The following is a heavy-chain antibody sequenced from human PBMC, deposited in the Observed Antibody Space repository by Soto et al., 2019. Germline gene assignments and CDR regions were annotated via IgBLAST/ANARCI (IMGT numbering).Heavy chain of an antibody. CDR2: IYSGGST. CDR1: GFTVSSNY. V-gene: IGHV3-53*04. CDR3: ARNSGIMITFGGVIVTHYYYFYMDV. Sequence: GGSLRLSCAASGFTVSSNYMSWVRQAPGKGLEWVSVIYSGGSTYYADSVKGRFTISRHNSKNTLYLQMNSLRAEDTAVYYCARNSGIMITFGGVIVTHYYYFYMDVWGKGTTVTVSS. J-gene: IGHJ6*03. D-gene: IGHD3-16*02.